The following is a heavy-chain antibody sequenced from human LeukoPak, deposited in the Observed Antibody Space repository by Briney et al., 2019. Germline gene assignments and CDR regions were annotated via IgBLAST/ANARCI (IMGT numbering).Heavy chain of an antibody. CDR2: IRSKANSYAT. Sequence: GGSLRLSCAASGFTFSGSAMHWVRQASGKGLEWVGRIRSKANSYATAYAASVKGRFTISRDDSKNTAYLQMNSLKTEDTAVYYCTVRIAARSQVGQGNYFDYWGQGTLVTVSS. CDR1: GFTFSGSA. V-gene: IGHV3-73*01. J-gene: IGHJ4*02. CDR3: TVRIAARSQVGQGNYFDY. D-gene: IGHD6-6*01.